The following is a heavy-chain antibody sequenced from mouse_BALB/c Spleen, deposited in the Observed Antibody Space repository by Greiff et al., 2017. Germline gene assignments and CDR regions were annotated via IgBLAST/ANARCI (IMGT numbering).Heavy chain of an antibody. Sequence: VQLKQSGAELVRPGALVKLSCKASGFNIKDYYMHWVKQRPEQGLEWIGWIDPENGNTIYDPKFQGKASITADTSSNTAYLQLSSLTSEDTAVYYCARSASYGSSPFAYWGQGTLVTVSA. CDR3: ARSASYGSSPFAY. J-gene: IGHJ3*01. V-gene: IGHV14-1*02. CDR1: GFNIKDYY. CDR2: IDPENGNT. D-gene: IGHD1-1*01.